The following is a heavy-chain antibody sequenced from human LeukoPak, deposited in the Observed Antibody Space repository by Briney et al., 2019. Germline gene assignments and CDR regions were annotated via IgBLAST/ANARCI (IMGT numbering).Heavy chain of an antibody. CDR3: ARDRDYGGNSGPDFDY. J-gene: IGHJ4*02. Sequence: ASVKVSCKASGYTFTSYYMHWVRQAPGQGLEWMGIINPSGGSTSYAQKFQGRVTMTRDTSMSTVYMELSSLRSEDTAVYYCARDRDYGGNSGPDFDYWGQGTLVTVSS. CDR2: INPSGGST. V-gene: IGHV1-46*01. CDR1: GYTFTSYY. D-gene: IGHD4-23*01.